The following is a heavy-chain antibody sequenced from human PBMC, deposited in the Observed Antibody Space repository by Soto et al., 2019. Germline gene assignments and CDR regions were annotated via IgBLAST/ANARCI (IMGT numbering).Heavy chain of an antibody. CDR1: GGSISSGGYY. V-gene: IGHV4-31*03. CDR2: IYYSGST. J-gene: IGHJ5*02. CDR3: ARFPSVVLVPAAKKVLEDSWFDP. Sequence: SETLSLTCTVSGGSISSGGYYWSWIRQHPGKGLEWIGYIYYSGSTYYNPSLKSRVTISVDTSKNQFSLKLSSVTAADTAVYYCARFPSVVLVPAAKKVLEDSWFDPWGQGTLVTVSS. D-gene: IGHD2-2*01.